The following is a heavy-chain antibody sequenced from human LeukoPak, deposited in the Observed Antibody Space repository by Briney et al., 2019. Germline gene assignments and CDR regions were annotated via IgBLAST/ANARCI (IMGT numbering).Heavy chain of an antibody. CDR1: GFTVSSNY. Sequence: GGSLRLSCAASGFTVSSNYMSWVRQAPGKGLEWVSVIYSGGSTYYADSVKGRFTISRDNSKNTLYLQMNSLRAEDTAVYYCARDMSVGAIPDAFDIWGQGTMVTVSS. D-gene: IGHD1-26*01. CDR2: IYSGGST. V-gene: IGHV3-53*01. CDR3: ARDMSVGAIPDAFDI. J-gene: IGHJ3*02.